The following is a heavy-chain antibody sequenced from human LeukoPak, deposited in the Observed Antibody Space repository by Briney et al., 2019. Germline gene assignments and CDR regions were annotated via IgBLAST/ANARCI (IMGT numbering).Heavy chain of an antibody. CDR3: ARSDSSGYSLMEH. J-gene: IGHJ1*01. D-gene: IGHD3-22*01. CDR2: IYYSTST. V-gene: IGHV4-59*01. CDR1: GGTISSNY. Sequence: PSETLSLTCTVSGGTISSNYWSWIRQPPGKGLEWIGYIYYSTSTNYNPSLKSRVTISVDTSKNQFSLKLSSVTAADTAVYYCARSDSSGYSLMEHWGQGTLVTVSS.